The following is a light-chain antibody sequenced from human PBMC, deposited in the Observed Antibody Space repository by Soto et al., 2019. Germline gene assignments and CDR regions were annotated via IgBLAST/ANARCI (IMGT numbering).Light chain of an antibody. CDR3: LQHNTFPRT. Sequence: DIQMTQSPSSLSASVGDRVAITCRASQNISSYLNRYRHKAGKAPKRLIYAASSLQSGVPSRFSGSGSGTEFTLTISSLQADDSATYYCLQHNTFPRTFGQGTKVEIK. CDR2: AAS. V-gene: IGKV1-17*01. J-gene: IGKJ1*01. CDR1: QNISSY.